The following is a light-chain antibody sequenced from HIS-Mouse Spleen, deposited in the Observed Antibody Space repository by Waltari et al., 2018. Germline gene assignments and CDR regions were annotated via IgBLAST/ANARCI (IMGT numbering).Light chain of an antibody. V-gene: IGLV2-23*01. CDR2: EGS. J-gene: IGLJ3*02. Sequence: QSALTQPASVSGSPGQSITLSCTGPSSDVGSYNLVSWYQQHPGKAPKLMIYEGSKRPSGVSNRFSGSKSGNTASLTISGLQAEDEADYYCCSYAGSSTYWVFGGGTKLTVL. CDR1: SSDVGSYNL. CDR3: CSYAGSSTYWV.